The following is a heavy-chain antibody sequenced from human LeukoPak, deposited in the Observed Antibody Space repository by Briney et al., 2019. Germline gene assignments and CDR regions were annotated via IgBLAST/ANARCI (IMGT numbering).Heavy chain of an antibody. CDR1: GFTFSSYA. J-gene: IGHJ4*02. Sequence: GGSLRLSCAASGFTFSSYAMSWVRQAPGEGLGWVAAISGRGGSTYYADSVKGRFTISRDNSKNTLYLQMNSLRAEDTAVYYCAKEDGYNGGEDYWGQGTLVTVSS. CDR2: ISGRGGST. V-gene: IGHV3-23*01. D-gene: IGHD5-24*01. CDR3: AKEDGYNGGEDY.